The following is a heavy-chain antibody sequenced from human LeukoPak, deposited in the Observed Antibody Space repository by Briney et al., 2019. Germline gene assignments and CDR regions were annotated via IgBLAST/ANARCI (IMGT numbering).Heavy chain of an antibody. CDR1: GFSFSSYA. V-gene: IGHV3-23*01. CDR2: ISASGAST. D-gene: IGHD6-19*01. Sequence: GGFLRLSCAASGFSFSSYAMSWVRQAPGKGLEWVSAISASGASTYHADSVKDRFTISRDNSKNTLYLQMNSLRAEDTAVYYCAKDLDYSSGWYGDYTKTFDYWGQGTLGTVSS. J-gene: IGHJ4*02. CDR3: AKDLDYSSGWYGDYTKTFDY.